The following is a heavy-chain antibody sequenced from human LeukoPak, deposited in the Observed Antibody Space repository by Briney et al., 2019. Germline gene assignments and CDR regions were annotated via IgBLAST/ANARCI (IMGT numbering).Heavy chain of an antibody. J-gene: IGHJ5*02. CDR3: TREARAGNWFDP. D-gene: IGHD5-12*01. CDR2: INPDSGGT. Sequence: ASVKVSCKASGYSFSDYYIHWLRQAPGQGLEWMGWINPDSGGTNYAQRFQGRVTMTRDTSITTVYMELNRLRSDDTAVFYCTREARAGNWFDPWGQGTPVTVSS. CDR1: GYSFSDYY. V-gene: IGHV1-2*02.